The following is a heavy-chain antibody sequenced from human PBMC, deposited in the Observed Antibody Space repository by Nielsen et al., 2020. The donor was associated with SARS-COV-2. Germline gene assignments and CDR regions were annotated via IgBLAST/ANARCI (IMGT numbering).Heavy chain of an antibody. Sequence: SLSLSCAASGFTFDDYAMHWVRQAPGKGLEWVSGISWNSGSIGYADSVKGRFTITRDNAKNSLYLQMNSLRAEDTAFYYCAKSSCSLYSGYECNCFDPWGQGILVIVSS. J-gene: IGHJ5*02. V-gene: IGHV3-9*01. CDR2: ISWNSGSI. CDR3: AKSSCSLYSGYECNCFDP. CDR1: GFTFDDYA. D-gene: IGHD5-12*01.